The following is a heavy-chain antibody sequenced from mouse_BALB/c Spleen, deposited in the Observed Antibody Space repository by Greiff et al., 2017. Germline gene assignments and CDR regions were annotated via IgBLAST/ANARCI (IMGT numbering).Heavy chain of an antibody. CDR3: ARSVYDYGSYWYFDV. Sequence: QVHVKQSGAELVRPGVSVKISCKGSGYTFTDYAMHWVKQSHAKSLEWIGVISTYYGDASYNQKFKGKATMTVDKSSSTAYMELARLTSEDSAIYYCARSVYDYGSYWYFDVWGAGTTVTVSS. CDR1: GYTFTDYA. V-gene: IGHV1S137*01. CDR2: ISTYYGDA. D-gene: IGHD2-4*01. J-gene: IGHJ1*01.